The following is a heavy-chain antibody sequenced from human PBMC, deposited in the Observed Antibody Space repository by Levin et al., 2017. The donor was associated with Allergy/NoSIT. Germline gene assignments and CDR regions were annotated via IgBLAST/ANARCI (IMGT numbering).Heavy chain of an antibody. CDR3: ARNLPAADY. CDR2: ISSDSSIV. CDR1: GFTFSGYS. Sequence: SCAASGFTFSGYSMSWVRQAPGKGLEWVSYISSDSSIVYNADSVKGRFTISRDNAKNSLYLQMNSLRAEDTAVYYCARNLPAADYWGQGTLVTVSS. V-gene: IGHV3-48*01. D-gene: IGHD2-2*01. J-gene: IGHJ4*02.